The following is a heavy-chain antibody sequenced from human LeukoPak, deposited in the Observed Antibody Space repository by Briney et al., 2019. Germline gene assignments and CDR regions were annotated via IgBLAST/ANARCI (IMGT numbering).Heavy chain of an antibody. Sequence: ASVRVSCKASGYTFTSSDINWVRQAPGQGLEWMGWMNPNSGNTGYAQKFQGRVTIGRNISRSTAYMELTSLRSEDTAVYYCARDLGVVTPRFDPWGQGTLVIVSS. V-gene: IGHV1-8*03. J-gene: IGHJ5*02. D-gene: IGHD3-3*01. CDR2: MNPNSGNT. CDR3: ARDLGVVTPRFDP. CDR1: GYTFTSSD.